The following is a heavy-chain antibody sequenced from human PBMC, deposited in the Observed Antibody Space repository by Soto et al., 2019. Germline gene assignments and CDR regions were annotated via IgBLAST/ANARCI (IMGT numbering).Heavy chain of an antibody. D-gene: IGHD3-10*01. Sequence: ASVKVSCKSSGYTFTSYAIHWVRQAPGQRLEWMGWINAGNGNTKYSQKFQGRVTITRDTSASTAYMELSSLRSEDTAVYYCARVSVRGAMNHVFDYWGQGTLVTVSS. CDR2: INAGNGNT. V-gene: IGHV1-3*01. CDR3: ARVSVRGAMNHVFDY. CDR1: GYTFTSYA. J-gene: IGHJ4*02.